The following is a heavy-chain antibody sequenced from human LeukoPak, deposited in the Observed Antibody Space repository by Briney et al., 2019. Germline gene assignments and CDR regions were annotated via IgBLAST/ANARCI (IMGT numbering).Heavy chain of an antibody. J-gene: IGHJ5*02. CDR3: AKVPRQHDNWFDP. D-gene: IGHD3-9*01. CDR2: IKQGGSET. CDR1: GFIFSKYW. V-gene: IGHV3-7*01. Sequence: QPGGSLRLSCAASGFIFSKYWMSWVRQAPGKGLEWVANIKQGGSETYYVDSVKGRFTISRDDAKNSLYLQMNSLRAEDTAIYYCAKVPRQHDNWFDPWGQGTLVTVSS.